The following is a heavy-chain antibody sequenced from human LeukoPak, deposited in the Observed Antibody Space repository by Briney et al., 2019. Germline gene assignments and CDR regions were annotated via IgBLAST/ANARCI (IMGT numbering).Heavy chain of an antibody. CDR2: ITDSGGST. J-gene: IGHJ4*02. D-gene: IGHD1-26*01. V-gene: IGHV3-23*01. Sequence: GGSLGLSCVASGFTVSTYAMRWVRQAPGKGLEWVSGITDSGGSTYYADSVKGRFTLSRDNSKNTLYVQMNSLRAEDTAVYYCARHSGSYGFDYWGQGALVTVSS. CDR1: GFTVSTYA. CDR3: ARHSGSYGFDY.